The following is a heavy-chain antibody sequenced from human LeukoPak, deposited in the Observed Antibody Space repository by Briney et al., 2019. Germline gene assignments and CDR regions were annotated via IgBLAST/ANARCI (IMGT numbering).Heavy chain of an antibody. Sequence: GGSLRLSCAASGFTFNSYAMSWVRQAPGKGLEWVAVISYDGSNKYYADSVKGRFTISRDNSKNTLYLQMNSLRAEDTAVYYCAKGATYAVAHFDYWGQGTLVTVSS. CDR1: GFTFNSYA. CDR3: AKGATYAVAHFDY. D-gene: IGHD6-19*01. V-gene: IGHV3-30-3*01. CDR2: ISYDGSNK. J-gene: IGHJ4*02.